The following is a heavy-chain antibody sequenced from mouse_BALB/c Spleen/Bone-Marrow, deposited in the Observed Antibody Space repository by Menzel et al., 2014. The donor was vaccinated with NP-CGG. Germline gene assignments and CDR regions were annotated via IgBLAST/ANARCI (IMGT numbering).Heavy chain of an antibody. CDR3: ARLDVGGY. V-gene: IGHV5-17*02. J-gene: IGHJ2*01. CDR2: ISDGSSTI. CDR1: GFTFSSFG. Sequence: EVKLEESGGGLAQPGGSRKLSCAASGFTFSSFGMHWVRQVPEKGLEWVAYISDGSSTIYYADTVKGRFTISRDNPKNTLFLQMTSLRSENTAMYYCARLDVGGYWGQGTTLTVSS.